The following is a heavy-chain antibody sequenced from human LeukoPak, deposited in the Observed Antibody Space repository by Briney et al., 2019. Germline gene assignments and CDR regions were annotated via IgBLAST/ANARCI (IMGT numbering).Heavy chain of an antibody. D-gene: IGHD2-2*01. CDR2: ISAYNGNT. V-gene: IGHV1-18*01. CDR1: GYTFTSYG. J-gene: IGHJ4*02. CDR3: ARGVVVVPAATSDYFDH. Sequence: ASVKVSCKASGYTFTSYGISWVRQAPGQGLEWMGWISAYNGNTNYAQKLQGRVTMTTDTSTSTAYMELRSLRSDDTAVYYCARGVVVVPAATSDYFDHWGQGTLVTVSS.